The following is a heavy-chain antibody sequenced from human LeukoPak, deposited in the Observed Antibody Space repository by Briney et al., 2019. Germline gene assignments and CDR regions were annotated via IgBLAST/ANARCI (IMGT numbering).Heavy chain of an antibody. CDR2: IIPNSGTA. CDR1: RGTFSNYA. V-gene: IGHV1-69*05. CDR3: AWSRYYVPFYYMDV. D-gene: IGHD3-3*01. J-gene: IGHJ6*03. Sequence: SVKVSCKASRGTFSNYAISWVRQAPGQGLEWMGGIIPNSGTAIYAQKFQGRVTMTTDTSTSTAYMELRSLRSDDTAVYYCAWSRYYVPFYYMDVWGKGTTVTVSS.